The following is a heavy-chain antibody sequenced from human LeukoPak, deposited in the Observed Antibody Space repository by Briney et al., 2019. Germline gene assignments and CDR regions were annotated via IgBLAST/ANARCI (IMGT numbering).Heavy chain of an antibody. D-gene: IGHD3-9*01. CDR1: GGSFSGYY. CDR3: ARAHVLRYFDWLSPEGHWFDP. CDR2: INHSGST. Sequence: SETLSLTCAVYGGSFSGYYWSWIRQPPGKGLEWIGEINHSGSTNYNPSLKSRVTISVDTSKNQFSLKLSSVTAVDTAVYYCARAHVLRYFDWLSPEGHWFDPWGQGTLVTVSS. J-gene: IGHJ5*02. V-gene: IGHV4-34*01.